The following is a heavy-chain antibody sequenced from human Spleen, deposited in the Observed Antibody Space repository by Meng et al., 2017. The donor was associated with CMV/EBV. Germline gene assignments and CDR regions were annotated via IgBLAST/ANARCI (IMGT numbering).Heavy chain of an antibody. Sequence: ESLKISCTVSGDSIGTYYWSWIRQSPGKELEWIGYISLSGSTKYNPSLKSRVTMSVGTSKNQLSLKLSSVTAADTAVYYCARSWGSSPSYLDYWGQGTLVTVSS. V-gene: IGHV4-59*01. CDR2: ISLSGST. CDR3: ARSWGSSPSYLDY. D-gene: IGHD7-27*01. J-gene: IGHJ4*02. CDR1: GDSIGTYY.